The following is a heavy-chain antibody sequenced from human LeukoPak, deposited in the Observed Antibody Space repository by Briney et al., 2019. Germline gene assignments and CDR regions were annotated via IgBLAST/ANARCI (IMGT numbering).Heavy chain of an antibody. CDR2: INHSGST. D-gene: IGHD1-26*01. V-gene: IGHV4-34*01. Sequence: PSETLSLTCAVYGGSFSGYYWSWIRQPPGKGLEWIGEINHSGSTNYNPSLKSRVTISVDTSKNQFSLKLSSVTAADTAVYYCARDPRWEGYYYYYMDVWGKGTTVTVSS. CDR3: ARDPRWEGYYYYYMDV. J-gene: IGHJ6*03. CDR1: GGSFSGYY.